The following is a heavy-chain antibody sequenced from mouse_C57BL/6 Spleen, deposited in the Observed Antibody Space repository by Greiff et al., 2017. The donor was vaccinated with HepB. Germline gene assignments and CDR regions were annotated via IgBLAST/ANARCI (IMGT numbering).Heavy chain of an antibody. CDR3: ARSPRSSEDY. V-gene: IGHV1-82*01. D-gene: IGHD1-1*01. J-gene: IGHJ2*01. CDR1: GYAFSSSW. Sequence: QVQLQQSGPELVKPGASVKISCKASGYAFSSSWMNWVKQRPGKGLEWIGRIYPGDGDTNYNGKFKGKATLTADKSSSTAYMQLSSLTSEDSAVYFCARSPRSSEDYWGQGTTLTVSS. CDR2: IYPGDGDT.